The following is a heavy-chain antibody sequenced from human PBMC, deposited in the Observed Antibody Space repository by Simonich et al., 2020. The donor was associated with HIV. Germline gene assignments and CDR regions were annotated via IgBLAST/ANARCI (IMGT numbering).Heavy chain of an antibody. D-gene: IGHD2-15*01. CDR2: NNHSGST. Sequence: QVQLQQWGAGLLKPSETLSLTCAVYGGSFSGYHWSWIRQPPGKGLEWIGDNNHSGSTNYNPSLKSRVTISVDTSKNQFSLKLGSVTAADTAVYYCVRGPVVVLVATPQSYYYMDVWGKGTTVTVSS. CDR1: GGSFSGYH. J-gene: IGHJ6*03. V-gene: IGHV4-34*01. CDR3: VRGPVVVLVATPQSYYYMDV.